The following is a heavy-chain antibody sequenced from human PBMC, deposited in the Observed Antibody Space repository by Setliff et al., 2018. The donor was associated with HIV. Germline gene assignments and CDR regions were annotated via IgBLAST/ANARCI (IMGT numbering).Heavy chain of an antibody. V-gene: IGHV3-7*05. J-gene: IGHJ4*02. CDR2: IKQDGSEK. D-gene: IGHD3-22*01. Sequence: GGSLRLSCAASGFTFSDYYMSWVRQAPGKGLEWVANIKQDGSEKNYMDSVKGRFTISRDNAKNSLYLQMNSLRVEDTAVYYCARPNYYDSSGSFDYWGQGTLVTVSS. CDR1: GFTFSDYY. CDR3: ARPNYYDSSGSFDY.